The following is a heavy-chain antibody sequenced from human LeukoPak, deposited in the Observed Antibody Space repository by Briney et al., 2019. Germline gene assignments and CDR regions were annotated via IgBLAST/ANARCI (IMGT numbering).Heavy chain of an antibody. Sequence: PGGSLRLSCAASGFTFSSYGMHWVRQAPGKGLEWVAVISYDGSNKHYADSVKGRFTISRDNSKNTLYLQMNSLRAEDTAVYYCAKDRIAAGLDYWGQGTLVTVSS. CDR3: AKDRIAAGLDY. V-gene: IGHV3-30*18. CDR2: ISYDGSNK. D-gene: IGHD6-6*01. J-gene: IGHJ4*02. CDR1: GFTFSSYG.